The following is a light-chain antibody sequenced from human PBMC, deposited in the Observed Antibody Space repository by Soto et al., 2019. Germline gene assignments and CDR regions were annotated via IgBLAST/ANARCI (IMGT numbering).Light chain of an antibody. V-gene: IGKV3-20*01. J-gene: IGKJ5*01. Sequence: VVTQSPGPLPLSPGERATHHXRASQSVGKINLAWYQRKHGXAPRLXXDGXSSRVAGIPDRLSGSGSGTDFTPTISRLEPEDFAVYYCQQYGSSPSTVGQGTRLEIK. CDR2: GXS. CDR3: QQYGSSPST. CDR1: QSVGKIN.